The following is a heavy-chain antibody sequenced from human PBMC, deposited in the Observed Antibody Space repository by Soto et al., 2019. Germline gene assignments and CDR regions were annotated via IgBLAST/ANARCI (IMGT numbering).Heavy chain of an antibody. V-gene: IGHV1-8*01. D-gene: IGHD3-10*01. CDR1: GYTFTSYD. CDR3: ARGQDGSGSYYFYYYYMDV. CDR2: MNPNSGNT. J-gene: IGHJ6*03. Sequence: GASVKVSCKASGYTFTSYDINWVRQATGQGLEWMGWMNPNSGNTGYAQKFQGRVTMTRNTSISTAYMELSSLRSEDTAVYYCARGQDGSGSYYFYYYYMDVWGKGTTVTVSS.